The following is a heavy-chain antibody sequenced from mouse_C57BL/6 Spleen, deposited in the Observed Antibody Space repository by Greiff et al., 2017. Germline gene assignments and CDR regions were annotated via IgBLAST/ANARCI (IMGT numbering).Heavy chain of an antibody. J-gene: IGHJ1*03. V-gene: IGHV5-9-1*02. CDR2: ISSGGDYI. CDR1: GFTFSSYA. Sequence: EVKVVESGEGLVKPGGSLKLSCAASGFTFSSYAMSWVRQTPEKRLEWVAYISSGGDYIYYADTVKGRFTISRDNARNTLYLQMSSLKSEDTAMYYCTRDRAHYYGSSYPQYFDVWGTGTTVTVSS. CDR3: TRDRAHYYGSSYPQYFDV. D-gene: IGHD1-1*01.